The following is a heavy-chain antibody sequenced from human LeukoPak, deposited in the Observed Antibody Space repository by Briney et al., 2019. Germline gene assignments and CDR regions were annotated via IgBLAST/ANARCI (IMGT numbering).Heavy chain of an antibody. V-gene: IGHV1-69*13. CDR2: IIPIFGTA. CDR3: ASTGYYGSGSFDY. Sequence: GASVKVSCKASGGTFSSYAISWVRQAPGQGLEWMGGIIPIFGTANYAQKFQGRVTITADESTSTAYMELSSLRSEDTAVYYCASTGYYGSGSFDYWGQGTLVTVSS. CDR1: GGTFSSYA. D-gene: IGHD3-10*01. J-gene: IGHJ4*02.